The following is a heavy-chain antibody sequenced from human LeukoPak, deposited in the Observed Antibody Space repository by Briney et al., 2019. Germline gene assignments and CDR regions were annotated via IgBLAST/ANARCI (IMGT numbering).Heavy chain of an antibody. J-gene: IGHJ4*02. CDR3: ARAGWLQYYYFDY. D-gene: IGHD5-24*01. CDR2: IIPIFGTA. V-gene: IGHV1-69*06. Sequence: ASVKVSCKASGDTFSNYAISWVRQAPGQGLEWMGGIIPIFGTAKYAQKFQGRVTITADTSTSTAYMELSSLRSEDTAVYYCARAGWLQYYYFDYWGLGTLVTVSS. CDR1: GDTFSNYA.